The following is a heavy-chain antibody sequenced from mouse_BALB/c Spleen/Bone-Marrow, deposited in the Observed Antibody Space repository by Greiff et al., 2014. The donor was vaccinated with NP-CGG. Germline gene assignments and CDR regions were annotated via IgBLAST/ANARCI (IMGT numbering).Heavy chain of an antibody. V-gene: IGHV1-77*01. CDR3: TRDHYGNYEGFDY. CDR1: GYTFTDYY. J-gene: IGHJ3*01. Sequence: QVQLQQPGAELARPGASVKLSCKASGYTFTDYYINWVIQRTGQGLEWIGEIYPGSGETYYNEKFKGKATLTADKSSSTAYMHLSSLTSEDSAVYFCTRDHYGNYEGFDYWGQGTLVTVSA. D-gene: IGHD2-1*01. CDR2: IYPGSGET.